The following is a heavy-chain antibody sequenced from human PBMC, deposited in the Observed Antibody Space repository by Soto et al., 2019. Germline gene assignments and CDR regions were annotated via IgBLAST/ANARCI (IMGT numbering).Heavy chain of an antibody. CDR2: ISYDGSKE. CDR3: ARADLDVKGGAKTVGAGRVGDY. V-gene: IGHV3-30*03. CDR1: GFAFSLYD. Sequence: QMQLVESGVGVVQPGRSLRLSCAASGFAFSLYDIHWVRQAPGKGLQWVSAISYDGSKEYYADSVRGRFSISRDNSRKPLFLQMNSLTIDDTAVYYCARADLDVKGGAKTVGAGRVGDYWGQGTLVTVSS. D-gene: IGHD3-3*01. J-gene: IGHJ4*02.